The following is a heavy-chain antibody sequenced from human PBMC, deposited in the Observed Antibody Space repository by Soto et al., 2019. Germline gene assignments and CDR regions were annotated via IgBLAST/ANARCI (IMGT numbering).Heavy chain of an antibody. V-gene: IGHV1-46*01. CDR1: GYTFTSYY. CDR2: LNXGDGYK. J-gene: IGHJ6*01. D-gene: IGHD2-8*01. CDR3: HIMRSMDV. Sequence: GXXVKVSCKASGYTFTSYYIHWVRQAPGQGIHWXGPLNXGDGYKRYKQXXKGRVNLXXXTYQSTVYMELSRLRSEDTAVYYCHIMRSMDVWGQGTTVTVSS.